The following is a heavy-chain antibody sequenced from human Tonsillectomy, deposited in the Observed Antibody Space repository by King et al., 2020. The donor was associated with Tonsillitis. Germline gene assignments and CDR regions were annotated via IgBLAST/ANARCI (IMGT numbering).Heavy chain of an antibody. CDR3: ARHWGDCRDGVCYKYNDRDV. CDR2: IDPKDSYA. V-gene: IGHV5-10-1*03. D-gene: IGHD2-8*01. Sequence: VQLVESGAEVKKPGESLKISCKGSGFTFIDHWISWVRQTPGKGLEWMGRIDPKDSYANYSPSFQGHITISSDKSLSTAYLQWGSLRASDTAVYYCARHWGDCRDGVCYKYNDRDVWGEGTPVTVSS. J-gene: IGHJ6*03. CDR1: GFTFIDHW.